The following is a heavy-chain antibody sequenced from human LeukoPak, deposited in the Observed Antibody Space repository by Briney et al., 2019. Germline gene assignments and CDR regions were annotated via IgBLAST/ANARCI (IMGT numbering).Heavy chain of an antibody. D-gene: IGHD6-19*01. CDR3: ARARDITVAGTWGDNWFDP. CDR1: GGSISYFY. J-gene: IGHJ5*02. CDR2: IHYRGSP. V-gene: IGHV4-59*01. Sequence: SETLFLTFTGSGGSISYFYWSGIRQSPAKGLQWIVYIHYRGSPNYNPPLKSRVTISVATSKSQFSLKLSSVTAADTAIYYCARARDITVAGTWGDNWFDPWGQGTLVTVSS.